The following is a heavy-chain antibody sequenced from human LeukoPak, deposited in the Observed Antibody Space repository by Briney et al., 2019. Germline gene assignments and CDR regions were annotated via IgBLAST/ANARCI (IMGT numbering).Heavy chain of an antibody. Sequence: PGGSLTLSCAASGFTLSSHWMSWVRQAPGKGLEWVANIKQDGSEQYYADSVRGRFTISRDNAKNSLYLQMNSLTAEDTAIYYCARESAGGPDYWGQGTLVTVSS. V-gene: IGHV3-7*05. D-gene: IGHD6-19*01. CDR2: IKQDGSEQ. CDR3: ARESAGGPDY. CDR1: GFTLSSHW. J-gene: IGHJ4*02.